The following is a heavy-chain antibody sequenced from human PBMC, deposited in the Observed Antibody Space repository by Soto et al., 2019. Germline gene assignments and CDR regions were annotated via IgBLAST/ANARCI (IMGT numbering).Heavy chain of an antibody. D-gene: IGHD2-8*02. Sequence: ETVALTSAVEEACRVRTNYSLGGIRQPPGKGLEWIGSIYYTGNTYYNPSLKSRVTISVDASRNQFSLKLTSVTAADTAVYYCARDKITGLFDYWGQGTLVTVS. CDR1: EACRVRTNYS. CDR3: ARDKITGLFDY. CDR2: IYYTGNT. V-gene: IGHV4-39*02. J-gene: IGHJ4*02.